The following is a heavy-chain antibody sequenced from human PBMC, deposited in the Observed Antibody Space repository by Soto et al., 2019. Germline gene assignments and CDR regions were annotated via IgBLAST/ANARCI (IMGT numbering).Heavy chain of an antibody. CDR3: AKDARTLHSSSWSAYYYYYMDV. CDR1: GFTFSSYA. D-gene: IGHD6-13*01. V-gene: IGHV3-9*01. CDR2: ISWNSGSI. Sequence: PGGSLRLSCAASGFTFSSYAMHWVRQAPGKGLEWVSGISWNSGSIGYADSVKGRFTISRDNAKNSLYLQMNSLRAEDTALYYCAKDARTLHSSSWSAYYYYYMDVWGKGTTVTVSS. J-gene: IGHJ6*03.